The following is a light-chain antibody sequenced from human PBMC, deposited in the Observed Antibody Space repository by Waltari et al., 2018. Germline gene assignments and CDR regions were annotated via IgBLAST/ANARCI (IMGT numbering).Light chain of an antibody. J-gene: IGLJ2*01. V-gene: IGLV3-1*01. Sequence: SYDLTQPPSVSVSPGQTATITCPPETSGDRYTDWYQQRPGQSPFLVLYKDRERPLNIPARFSGSNWGNTATLTISGTQAMDEADYYCQSWDSRTVIFGGGTKLTV. CDR2: KDR. CDR3: QSWDSRTVI. CDR1: TSGDRY.